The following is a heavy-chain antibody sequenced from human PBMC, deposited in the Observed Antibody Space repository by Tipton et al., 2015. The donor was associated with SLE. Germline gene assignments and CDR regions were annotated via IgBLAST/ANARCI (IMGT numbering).Heavy chain of an antibody. J-gene: IGHJ4*02. CDR2: ISSRSGAI. Sequence: SLRLSCAASGFTFSSYSMNWVRQAPGKGLEWVSYISSRSGAIYYADSVEGRFTISRDNAKNSLFLQMNSLRAEDTAVYYCASSPRGQLYYFDYWGQGTLVTVSS. V-gene: IGHV3-48*04. D-gene: IGHD5-24*01. CDR3: ASSPRGQLYYFDY. CDR1: GFTFSSYS.